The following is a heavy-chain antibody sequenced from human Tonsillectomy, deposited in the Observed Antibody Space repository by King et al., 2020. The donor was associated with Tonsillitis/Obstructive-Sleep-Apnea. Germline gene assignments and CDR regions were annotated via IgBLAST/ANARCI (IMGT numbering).Heavy chain of an antibody. D-gene: IGHD6-13*01. CDR1: GYTFTSYG. J-gene: IGHJ6*03. CDR2: ISAYNGNT. CDR3: ARTQGIDWQLVLYSDYYMDV. Sequence: QLVQSGAEVKKPGASVKVSCKASGYTFTSYGISWVRQAPGQGLEWMGWISAYNGNTNYAQKLQGRVTRTTDTSTRTAYMELRSLRSDDTAVYDWARTQGIDWQLVLYSDYYMDVWGKGTTVTVSS. V-gene: IGHV1-18*01.